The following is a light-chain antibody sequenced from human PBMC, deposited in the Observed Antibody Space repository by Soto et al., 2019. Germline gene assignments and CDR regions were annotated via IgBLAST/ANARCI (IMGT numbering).Light chain of an antibody. CDR2: EVT. V-gene: IGLV2-8*01. J-gene: IGLJ3*02. CDR1: SSDIGGYNY. Sequence: QSALTQPPAASGSPGQSVTISCTGTSSDIGGYNYVSWYQHHPGRAPKIIIYEVTQRPSGVPGRFSGSKSGNTASLSVSGLQAEDEAGYYCGSYAGSDSWVFGGGTKVTVL. CDR3: GSYAGSDSWV.